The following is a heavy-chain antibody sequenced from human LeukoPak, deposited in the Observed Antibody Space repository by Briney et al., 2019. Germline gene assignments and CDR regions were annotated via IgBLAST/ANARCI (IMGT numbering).Heavy chain of an antibody. CDR3: AKGGITMVRGVIMY. CDR1: GFTFSSYG. D-gene: IGHD3-10*01. J-gene: IGHJ4*02. V-gene: IGHV3-30*02. Sequence: GGSLRLSCAASGFTFSSYGMHWVRQAPGKGLEWVAFIRYDGSNKYYADSVKGRFTISRDNSKNTLYLQMNSLRAEDTAVYYCAKGGITMVRGVIMYWGQGTLVTVSS. CDR2: IRYDGSNK.